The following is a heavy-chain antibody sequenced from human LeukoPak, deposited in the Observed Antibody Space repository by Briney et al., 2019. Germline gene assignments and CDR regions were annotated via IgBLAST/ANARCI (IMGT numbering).Heavy chain of an antibody. J-gene: IGHJ3*02. V-gene: IGHV4-59*01. CDR3: ARIEHYGDYLFDI. CDR2: IYYSGST. Sequence: PSETLSLTCAVSGGSISSYYWSWIRQPPGKGLEWIGYIYYSGSTNYNPSLKSRVTISVDTSKNQFSLKLSSVTAADTAVYCCARIEHYGDYLFDIWGQGTMVTVSS. D-gene: IGHD4-17*01. CDR1: GGSISSYY.